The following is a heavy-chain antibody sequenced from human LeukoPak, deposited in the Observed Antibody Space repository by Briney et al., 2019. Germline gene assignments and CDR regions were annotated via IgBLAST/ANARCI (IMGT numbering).Heavy chain of an antibody. D-gene: IGHD3-10*02. Sequence: QAGGSLRLSCAASGFTFSGYEMNWVRQAPGKGLEWVSYISSSCSTIYYADSVKGRFTISRDNAKNSLYLHMNSLRAEDTAVYYCAELGITMIGGVWGKGTTVTISS. CDR3: AELGITMIGGV. CDR2: ISSSCSTI. J-gene: IGHJ6*04. CDR1: GFTFSGYE. V-gene: IGHV3-48*03.